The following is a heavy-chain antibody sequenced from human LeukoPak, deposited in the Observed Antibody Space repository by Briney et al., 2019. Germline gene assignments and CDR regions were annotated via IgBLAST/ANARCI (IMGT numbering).Heavy chain of an antibody. D-gene: IGHD6-6*01. J-gene: IGHJ5*02. CDR3: ARERVPSIAARRGWFDP. V-gene: IGHV3-30*04. CDR2: IPYDGSNK. Sequence: GGSLRLSCAASGFTFSSYAMHWVRQAPGKGLEWVAVIPYDGSNKYYADSVKGRFTISRDNSKNTLYLQMNSLRAEDTAVYYCARERVPSIAARRGWFDPWGQGTLVTVSS. CDR1: GFTFSSYA.